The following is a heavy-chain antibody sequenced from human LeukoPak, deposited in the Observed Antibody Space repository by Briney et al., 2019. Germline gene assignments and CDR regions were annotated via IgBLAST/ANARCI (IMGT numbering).Heavy chain of an antibody. Sequence: SETLSLTCTVSGGSISSYYWSWIRQPPGKGLEWIGYIYYSGRTKYNAALKSRGTISVETSQTQFSLKLSSVPAADTAVYYCARHTVTPLRDAFDIWGQGTMVTVSS. D-gene: IGHD4-17*01. CDR3: ARHTVTPLRDAFDI. CDR1: GGSISSYY. V-gene: IGHV4-59*01. J-gene: IGHJ3*02. CDR2: IYYSGRT.